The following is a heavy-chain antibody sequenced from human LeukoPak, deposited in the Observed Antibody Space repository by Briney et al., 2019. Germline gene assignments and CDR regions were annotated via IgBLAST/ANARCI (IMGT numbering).Heavy chain of an antibody. CDR3: AKVSPMYYYDTSTYSDY. V-gene: IGHV3-23*01. Sequence: RWGSLRLSCAASGFIFNSYAMSWVRQAPGKGLEWVSAISSSGDSTYYADSVKGRFSISRDNSKNTLYLQMNSLRAEDAAVYYCAKVSPMYYYDTSTYSDYWGQGTLVTVSS. CDR1: GFIFNSYA. J-gene: IGHJ4*02. CDR2: ISSSGDST. D-gene: IGHD3-22*01.